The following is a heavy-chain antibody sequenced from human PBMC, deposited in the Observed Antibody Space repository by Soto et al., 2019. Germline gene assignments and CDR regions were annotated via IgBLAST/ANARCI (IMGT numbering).Heavy chain of an antibody. J-gene: IGHJ4*02. CDR3: VVSNSKDIDYPFES. Sequence: PGGSLRLSCAASGFTFDDYAMHWVRQAPGKGLEWVSGINWNSDTIGYADSVKGRFTVSRDNAKGSLLLQMSSLRAEDTAVYFCVVSNSKDIDYPFESWGQGTPVTVSS. V-gene: IGHV3-9*01. D-gene: IGHD3-16*01. CDR2: INWNSDTI. CDR1: GFTFDDYA.